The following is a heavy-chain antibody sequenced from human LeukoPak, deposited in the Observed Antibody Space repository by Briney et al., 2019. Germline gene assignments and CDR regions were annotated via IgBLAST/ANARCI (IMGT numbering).Heavy chain of an antibody. CDR3: ARRRGYSYSD. CDR1: GGSISSYY. D-gene: IGHD5-18*01. J-gene: IGHJ4*02. V-gene: IGHV4-59*08. CDR2: IYYSGST. Sequence: SETLSLTCTVSGGSISSYYWSWIRQPPGKGLEWIGYIYYSGSTNYNPSLKSRVTISVDTSKNQFSLKLSSVTAADTAVYYCARRRGYSYSDWGQGTLVTVSS.